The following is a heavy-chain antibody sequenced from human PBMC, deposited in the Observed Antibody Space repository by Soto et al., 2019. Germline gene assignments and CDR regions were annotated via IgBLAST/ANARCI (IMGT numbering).Heavy chain of an antibody. Sequence: EVQLVESGGGLVKPGGSLRLSCAASGFTFSSYSMNWVRQAPGKGLEWVSSISSSSSYIYYADSVKGRFIISRDNAKNSLYLQMNSLRAEDTAVYYCARVIGGDPYYFDYWGQGTLVTVSS. V-gene: IGHV3-21*01. CDR1: GFTFSSYS. CDR2: ISSSSSYI. D-gene: IGHD3-10*01. J-gene: IGHJ4*02. CDR3: ARVIGGDPYYFDY.